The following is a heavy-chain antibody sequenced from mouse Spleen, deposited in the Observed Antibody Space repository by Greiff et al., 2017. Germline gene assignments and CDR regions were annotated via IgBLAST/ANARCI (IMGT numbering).Heavy chain of an antibody. V-gene: IGHV5-9*02. Sequence: EVMLVESGGGLVKPGGSLKLSCAASGFAFSSYDMSWVRQTPEKRLEWVATISSGGSYTYYPDSVKGRFTISRDNARNTLYLQMSSLRSEDTALYYCARQGNYGSSIDYWGQGTTLTVSS. J-gene: IGHJ2*01. CDR2: ISSGGSYT. D-gene: IGHD1-1*01. CDR1: GFAFSSYD. CDR3: ARQGNYGSSIDY.